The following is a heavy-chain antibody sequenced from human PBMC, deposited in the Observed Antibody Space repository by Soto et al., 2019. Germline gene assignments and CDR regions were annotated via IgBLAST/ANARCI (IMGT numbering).Heavy chain of an antibody. CDR3: AKDREDIVVVPAAGADY. CDR1: GFTFSSYG. CDR2: ISYDGSNK. J-gene: IGHJ4*02. V-gene: IGHV3-30*18. Sequence: VQLVESGGGVVQPGRSLRLSCAASGFTFSSYGMHWVRQAPGKGLEWVAVISYDGSNKYYADSVKGRFTISRDNSKNTLYLQMNSLRAEDTAVYYCAKDREDIVVVPAAGADYWGQGTLVTVSS. D-gene: IGHD2-2*01.